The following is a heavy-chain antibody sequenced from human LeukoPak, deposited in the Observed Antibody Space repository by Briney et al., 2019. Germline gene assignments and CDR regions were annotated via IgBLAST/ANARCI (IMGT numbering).Heavy chain of an antibody. CDR1: GFSVSTSY. V-gene: IGHV3-66*01. J-gene: IGHJ4*02. D-gene: IGHD6-13*01. CDR3: ARGQREAAGFDY. CDR2: FYSGGKT. Sequence: GGSLRLSCAASGFSVSTSYINWVRQAPGKGLEWVSVFYSGGKTYYVDSVKGRFTISRDTSKNTLYLQMSSLRAEDTAIYFCARGQREAAGFDYWGQGTLVTVSS.